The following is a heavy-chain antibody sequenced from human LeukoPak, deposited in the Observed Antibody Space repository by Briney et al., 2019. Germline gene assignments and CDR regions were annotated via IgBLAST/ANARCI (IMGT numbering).Heavy chain of an antibody. CDR1: GYTFTGYY. CDR3: ARGTTVTTVLSYYYYYMDV. V-gene: IGHV1-8*03. D-gene: IGHD4-17*01. J-gene: IGHJ6*03. CDR2: MNPNSGNT. Sequence: GASVKVSCKASGYTFTGYYMHWVRQATGQGLEWMGWMNPNSGNTGYAQKFQGRVTITRNTSISTAYMELSSLRSEDTAVYYCARGTTVTTVLSYYYYYMDVWGKGTTVTVSS.